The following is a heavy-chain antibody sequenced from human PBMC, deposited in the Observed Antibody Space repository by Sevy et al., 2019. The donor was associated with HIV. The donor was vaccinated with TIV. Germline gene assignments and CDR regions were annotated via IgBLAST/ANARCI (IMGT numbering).Heavy chain of an antibody. CDR3: AGGDTTMITDLDY. CDR2: VTSDGTT. V-gene: IGHV3-23*01. J-gene: IGHJ4*02. CDR1: GLTLTTTG. D-gene: IGHD3-16*01. Sequence: GGSLSLSCAASGLTLTTTGMSWVRQAPGKGLEWVAGVTSDGTTYYADSVRDRFTVSRDNSKNTLYLQLNSLRADDTAVFYCAGGDTTMITDLDYWGQGTLVTVSS.